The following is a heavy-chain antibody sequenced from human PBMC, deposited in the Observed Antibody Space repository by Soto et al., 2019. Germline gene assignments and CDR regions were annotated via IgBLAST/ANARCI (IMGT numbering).Heavy chain of an antibody. CDR3: ARDATSGGYRGWGYYYYGMDV. CDR1: GFTFSNFA. D-gene: IGHD3-22*01. J-gene: IGHJ6*02. V-gene: IGHV3-30-3*01. Sequence: GGSLRLSCAASGFTFSNFAIHWVRQAPGKGLEWVAVISFDGSNIYYAASVKGRFTISRDNSKNTLDLQMNSLRAEDTAVYYCARDATSGGYRGWGYYYYGMDVWGQGTTVTVSS. CDR2: ISFDGSNI.